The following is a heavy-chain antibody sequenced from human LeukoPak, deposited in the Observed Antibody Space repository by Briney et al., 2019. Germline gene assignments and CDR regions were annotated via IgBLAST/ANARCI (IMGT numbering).Heavy chain of an antibody. D-gene: IGHD3-10*01. CDR1: GYTFTSYG. Sequence: ASVKVSCKASGYTFTSYGISWVRQAPGQGLEWMGWISAYNGNTNYAQKLQGRVTVTTDTSTSTAYMELRSLTSDDTAVYYCARSQVGYGSGSYYLRPTFDYWGQGTLVTVSS. CDR2: ISAYNGNT. V-gene: IGHV1-18*01. CDR3: ARSQVGYGSGSYYLRPTFDY. J-gene: IGHJ4*02.